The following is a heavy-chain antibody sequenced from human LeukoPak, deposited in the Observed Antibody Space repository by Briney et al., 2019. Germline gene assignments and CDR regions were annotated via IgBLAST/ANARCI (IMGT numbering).Heavy chain of an antibody. CDR3: ARDILLSYYFDF. CDR2: ISYDGSNK. V-gene: IGHV3-30-3*01. J-gene: IGHJ4*02. D-gene: IGHD2/OR15-2a*01. Sequence: GGSLRLSCAASGFTFSSYAMHWVRQAPGKGLEWVAVISYDGSNKYYADSVKGRFTISRDNSKNTLYLQMNSLRAEDTAVYYCARDILLSYYFDFWGQGNLVTVSS. CDR1: GFTFSSYA.